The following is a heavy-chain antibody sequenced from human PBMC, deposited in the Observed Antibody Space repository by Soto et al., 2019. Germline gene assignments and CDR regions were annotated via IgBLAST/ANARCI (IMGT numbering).Heavy chain of an antibody. CDR3: AGIGEDVYYGMDV. J-gene: IGHJ6*02. CDR1: GGSMRSYY. CDR2: IYSRGDT. D-gene: IGHD2-21*01. Sequence: SETLSLTCSVSGGSMRSYYWNWLRQPAGKGLEWIGRIYSRGDTNYNPSVKSRVTMSVDTSKNEFYLRLNSVTAADTAVYYCAGIGEDVYYGMDVWGQGTTVT. V-gene: IGHV4-4*07.